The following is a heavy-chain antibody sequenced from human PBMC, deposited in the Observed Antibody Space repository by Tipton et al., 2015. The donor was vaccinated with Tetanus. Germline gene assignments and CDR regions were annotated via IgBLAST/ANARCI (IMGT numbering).Heavy chain of an antibody. V-gene: IGHV3-7*01. Sequence: VQLVQSGGGMVQPGRSLRLSCAASGFTFSAYWMSWVRQAPGKGLDWVANIKLDGSETYYVDSVKGRFTISRDNAQNSLFLQMNSLRAEDTAVYYCARDFGYCNGGSCYRPFDYWGQGTLVTVSS. CDR3: ARDFGYCNGGSCYRPFDY. CDR2: IKLDGSET. J-gene: IGHJ4*02. CDR1: GFTFSAYW. D-gene: IGHD2-15*01.